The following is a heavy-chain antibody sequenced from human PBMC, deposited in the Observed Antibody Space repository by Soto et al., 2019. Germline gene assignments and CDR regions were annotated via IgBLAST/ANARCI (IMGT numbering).Heavy chain of an antibody. Sequence: QVQLVESGGGVVQPGRSLRLSCAASGFTFSSYGMHWVRQAPGKGLEWVAVISYDGSNKYYADSVKGRFTISRDNSKNTLYLQMNSLRAEDTAGYYCAKDPATFIAFFDYWGQGTLVTVSS. J-gene: IGHJ4*02. D-gene: IGHD3-16*02. CDR1: GFTFSSYG. CDR2: ISYDGSNK. CDR3: AKDPATFIAFFDY. V-gene: IGHV3-30*18.